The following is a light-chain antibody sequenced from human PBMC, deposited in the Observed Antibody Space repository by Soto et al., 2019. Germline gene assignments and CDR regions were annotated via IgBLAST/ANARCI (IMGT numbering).Light chain of an antibody. J-gene: IGKJ1*01. CDR3: QQYNSYSGT. CDR2: GAY. V-gene: IGKV3-15*01. Sequence: EIVMTQSPATLSVSPGERTTLSCRASQSVGNNLAWYQQKPGQAPRLLIYGAYTRATGIPARFSGSGSGTDFTLTISSLQSEDFATYYCQQYNSYSGTFGQGTKVEIK. CDR1: QSVGNN.